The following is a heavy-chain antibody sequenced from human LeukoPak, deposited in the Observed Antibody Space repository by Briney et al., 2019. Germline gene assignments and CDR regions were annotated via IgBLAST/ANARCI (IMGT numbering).Heavy chain of an antibody. CDR2: ISSNGGSS. V-gene: IGHV3-64D*09. CDR3: VKITSVTGGDC. Sequence: GGSLRLSCSASGFTFSAYAMYWVRQAPGKGLEYVSGISSNGGSSFYADSVKGRFTISRDNPKNTLYLQMSSLRAEDTAVYYCVKITSVTGGDCWGQGTRLTVSS. D-gene: IGHD1-1*01. J-gene: IGHJ4*02. CDR1: GFTFSAYA.